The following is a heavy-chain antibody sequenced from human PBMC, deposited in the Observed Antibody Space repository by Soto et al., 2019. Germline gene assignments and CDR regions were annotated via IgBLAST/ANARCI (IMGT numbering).Heavy chain of an antibody. V-gene: IGHV1-69*08. J-gene: IGHJ4*02. D-gene: IGHD3-16*01. CDR1: GGTCSPYT. CDR3: ARDWESSVSTWSFGGF. CDR2: IIPFLGVT. Sequence: QVQLVQSGAEVKKPGSSVKVSCKSSGGTCSPYTINWVRQAPGQGLEWMGRIIPFLGVTNYGLKFQARVTITADKATNAGYMELRGLGFEDTAVYYCARDWESSVSTWSFGGFWGRGTLVTVSS.